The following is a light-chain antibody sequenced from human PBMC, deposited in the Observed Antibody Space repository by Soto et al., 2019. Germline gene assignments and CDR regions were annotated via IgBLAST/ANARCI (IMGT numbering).Light chain of an antibody. V-gene: IGKV3-20*01. CDR1: HSVSSSY. Sequence: EIVLTQSPGTLSLSPGERATLSCRASHSVSSSYLAWYQQKPGQAPRLLIYGASSRATGIPDRFSGSGSGTDFTLNINRLEPEDFAVYYCQQYGSSTPITFGQGTRLEIK. CDR3: QQYGSSTPIT. CDR2: GAS. J-gene: IGKJ5*01.